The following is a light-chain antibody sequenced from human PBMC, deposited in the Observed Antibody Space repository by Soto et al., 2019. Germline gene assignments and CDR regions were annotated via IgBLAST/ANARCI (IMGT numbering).Light chain of an antibody. CDR1: SSNIGAGYD. V-gene: IGLV1-40*01. Sequence: QAVVTQPPSVSGAPGQRVTISCTGSSSNIGAGYDVHWYQQLPGTAPKLLIYGNSNRPSGVPDRFSGSKSGTSASLAITGLQAEDEADYYCQSYDSSLSGSNVFGTRTKLTVL. CDR3: QSYDSSLSGSNV. CDR2: GNS. J-gene: IGLJ1*01.